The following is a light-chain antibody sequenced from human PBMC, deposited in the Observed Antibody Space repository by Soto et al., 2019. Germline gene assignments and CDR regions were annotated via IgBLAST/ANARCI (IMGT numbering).Light chain of an antibody. V-gene: IGLV3-21*04. CDR1: NIGSKS. J-gene: IGLJ1*01. CDR2: YDS. CDR3: QVWDGSSDASGV. Sequence: SYELTQPPSVSVAPRKTARITCGGNNIGSKSMHWYQQKPGQAPVLVIFYDSDRPSGIPERFSGSNSGNTATLTISRVEAGDEADYYSQVWDGSSDASGVFGTGTKLTVL.